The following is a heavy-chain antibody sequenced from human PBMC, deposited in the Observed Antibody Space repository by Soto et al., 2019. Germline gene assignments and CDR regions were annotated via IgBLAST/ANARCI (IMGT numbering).Heavy chain of an antibody. CDR2: INSDGSST. CDR3: ARAYYDGSGSLGY. CDR1: GFTFSSYW. Sequence: GESLKISCAASGFTFSSYWMHWVRQAPGKGLVWVSRINSDGSSTSYADSVKGRFTISRDNAKNTLYVQMNSLRAEDTAVYYCARAYYDGSGSLGYWGQGTLVTVSS. V-gene: IGHV3-74*01. J-gene: IGHJ4*02. D-gene: IGHD3-10*01.